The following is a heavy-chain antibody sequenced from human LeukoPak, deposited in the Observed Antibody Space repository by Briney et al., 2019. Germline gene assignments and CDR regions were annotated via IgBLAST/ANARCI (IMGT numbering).Heavy chain of an antibody. CDR1: GGSISSYY. CDR3: ARVGYCSSTSCLGAYYFDY. Sequence: SETLSLTCTVSGGSISSYYWSWIRQPPGKGLEWIGYIYYSGSTNYNPSLKSRVTISVDTSKNQFSLKLSSVTAADTAVYYCARVGYCSSTSCLGAYYFDYWAREPWSPSPQ. D-gene: IGHD2-2*01. V-gene: IGHV4-59*01. J-gene: IGHJ4*02. CDR2: IYYSGST.